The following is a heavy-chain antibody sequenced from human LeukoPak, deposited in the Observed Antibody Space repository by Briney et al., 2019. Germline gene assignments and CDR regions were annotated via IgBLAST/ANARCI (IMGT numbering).Heavy chain of an antibody. CDR1: GFTFSGYS. CDR2: ISSSSAYI. V-gene: IGHV3-21*05. Sequence: GGSLRLSCAASGFTFSGYSMNWVRQAPWKGLEWVSYISSSSAYIYYADSVKGRFTISRDNAKNSLYLQMNSLRAEDTAVYYCARELAFSTTQNYWGQGTLVTVSS. J-gene: IGHJ4*02. CDR3: ARELAFSTTQNY. D-gene: IGHD3-3*02.